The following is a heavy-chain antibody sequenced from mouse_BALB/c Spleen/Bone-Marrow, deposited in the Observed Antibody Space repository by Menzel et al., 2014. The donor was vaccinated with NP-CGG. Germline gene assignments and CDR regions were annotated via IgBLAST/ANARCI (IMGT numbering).Heavy chain of an antibody. J-gene: IGHJ1*01. CDR3: ASYYYGRYFDV. V-gene: IGHV14-3*02. CDR2: FGPADGNT. Sequence: DVQLVESGAELVKPGALGKLSCNASGFNIKDTYMHWGKQRPEQGLEGIGRFGPADGNTKNDPKFQGKATRTAGTSSNTAYLQLGSLTSEDTAVYYCASYYYGRYFDVWGAGTTVTVSS. D-gene: IGHD1-1*01. CDR1: GFNIKDTY.